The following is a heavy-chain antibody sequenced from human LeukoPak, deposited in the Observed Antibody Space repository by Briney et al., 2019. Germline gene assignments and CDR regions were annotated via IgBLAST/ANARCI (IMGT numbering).Heavy chain of an antibody. V-gene: IGHV1-2*02. J-gene: IGHJ3*02. D-gene: IGHD3-10*01. CDR1: GYTFTGYY. CDR2: INPNSGGT. Sequence: ASVKVSCKASGYTFTGYYMHWVRQAPGQGLEWMGWINPNSGGTNYAQKFQGRVTMTRDTSISTAYMELSRLRSDDTAVYYCARIQNPYYGSGRKAFDIWDQGTMVTVSS. CDR3: ARIQNPYYGSGRKAFDI.